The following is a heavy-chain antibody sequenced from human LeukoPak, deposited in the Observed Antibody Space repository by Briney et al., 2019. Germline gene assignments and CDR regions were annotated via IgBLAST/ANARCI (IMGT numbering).Heavy chain of an antibody. Sequence: GASVKVSCKASGYTFTGNYMHWVRQAPGPGLEWMGWINPKSGGTNYAQKFQGRVTMTRDTSISTAYMELSRLRSDDTAVYYCAREDSSLSSPRGCFDPWGQGTLVTVSS. CDR3: AREDSSLSSPRGCFDP. V-gene: IGHV1-2*02. CDR2: INPKSGGT. J-gene: IGHJ5*02. CDR1: GYTFTGNY. D-gene: IGHD6-6*01.